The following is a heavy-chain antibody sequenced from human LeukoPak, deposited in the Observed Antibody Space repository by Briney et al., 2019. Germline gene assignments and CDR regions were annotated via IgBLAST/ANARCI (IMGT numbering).Heavy chain of an antibody. CDR2: INHSGST. J-gene: IGHJ4*02. CDR1: GGSFSSYY. D-gene: IGHD2-2*01. CDR3: ARGYCSSTSCYGARMVIGWDY. Sequence: SETLSLTCAVYGGSFSSYYWTWIRQPPGKGLEWIGEINHSGSTNYNPSLKSRVTISVDTSKNQFSLKLSSVTAADTAVYYCARGYCSSTSCYGARMVIGWDYWGQGTLVTVSS. V-gene: IGHV4-34*01.